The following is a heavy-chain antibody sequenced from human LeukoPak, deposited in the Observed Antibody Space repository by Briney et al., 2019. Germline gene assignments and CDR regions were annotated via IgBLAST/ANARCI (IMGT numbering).Heavy chain of an antibody. D-gene: IGHD6-13*01. J-gene: IGHJ4*02. V-gene: IGHV3-7*01. CDR1: GFTFSSFW. CDR3: ARDPGSSSFDY. CDR2: IDQNGSVR. Sequence: GGSLRLSCVASGFTFSSFWMSWVRQAPGKGLEFVANIDQNGSVRNYVDSVKGRFIISRDNAKNSLYLQMDSLRAEDTAVYFCARDPGSSSFDYWGLGTPVTVSS.